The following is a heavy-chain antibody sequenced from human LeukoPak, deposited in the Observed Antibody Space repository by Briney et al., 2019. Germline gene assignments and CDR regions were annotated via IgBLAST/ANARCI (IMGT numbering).Heavy chain of an antibody. D-gene: IGHD4-11*01. CDR3: ARDARYSFQL. V-gene: IGHV3-74*01. Sequence: PGGSLRLSCAASGFTFSTYWIHWVRQAPGKGLVWVSHINGDGSSTSYADSVKGRFTISRDNAKNTVFLQMNSLRAEDTAVYYCARDARYSFQLWGQGTLDTVSS. CDR1: GFTFSTYW. CDR2: INGDGSST. J-gene: IGHJ1*01.